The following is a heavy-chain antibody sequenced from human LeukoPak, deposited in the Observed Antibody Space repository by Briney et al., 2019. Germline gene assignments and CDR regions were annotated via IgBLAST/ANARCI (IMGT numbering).Heavy chain of an antibody. CDR2: ITSSGSSM. CDR3: TRDIDDVLTGDDAFDV. D-gene: IGHD3-9*01. CDR1: GFTFSGYI. Sequence: GGSLRLSWAGSGFTFSGYILNWVRQAPGKGLEWVSSITSSGSSMYYADSVKGRFTISRDNAESSVYLQMNSLRVDDTGLYYCTRDIDDVLTGDDAFDVWGQGTVVTVSS. V-gene: IGHV3-21*03. J-gene: IGHJ3*01.